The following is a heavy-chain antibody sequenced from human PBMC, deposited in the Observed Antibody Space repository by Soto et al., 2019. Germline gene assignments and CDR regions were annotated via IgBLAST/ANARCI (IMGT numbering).Heavy chain of an antibody. D-gene: IGHD2-15*01. CDR1: GLTFSNYG. V-gene: IGHV3-30*18. CDR2: ISYDGSNK. Sequence: PGGSLRLPCSACGLTFSNYGMQWIRQAPGEGLEWVALISYDGSNKNYADSVEGRFTISRDNSKNTLYLQMNSPRAEDTAVYYCAKDHDCSSASCSYYYGMDFWGQGTTVTVSS. CDR3: AKDHDCSSASCSYYYGMDF. J-gene: IGHJ6*02.